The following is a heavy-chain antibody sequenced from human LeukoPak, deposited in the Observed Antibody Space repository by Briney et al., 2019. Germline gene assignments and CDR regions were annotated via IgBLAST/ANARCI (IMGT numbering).Heavy chain of an antibody. D-gene: IGHD3-16*01. Sequence: PSETLSLTCTVSGGSISSGGYYWSWIRQHPGKGLEWIGYIYYSGSTYYNPSLKSRITISLDTSKNQFSLKLSSVTAADTAMYYCARHMMGDWFDPWGQGTLVTVSS. V-gene: IGHV4-31*03. CDR1: GGSISSGGYY. CDR3: ARHMMGDWFDP. CDR2: IYYSGST. J-gene: IGHJ5*02.